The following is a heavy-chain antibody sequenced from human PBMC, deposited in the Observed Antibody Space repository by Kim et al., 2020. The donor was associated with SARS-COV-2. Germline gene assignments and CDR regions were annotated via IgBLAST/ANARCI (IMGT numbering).Heavy chain of an antibody. V-gene: IGHV2-26*01. CDR2: IFSNDEK. J-gene: IGHJ4*02. D-gene: IGHD3-22*01. CDR1: GFSLSKTTMG. Sequence: SGPTLVNPTETLTLTCTVSGFSLSKTTMGVSWIRQPPGKALEWLAHIFSNDEKSYSTSLKSRLTISKDTSKSQVVLTMTNMDPVDTATYYCARITTQYYYDTSGSYYSFDLWGQGTLVIVSS. CDR3: ARITTQYYYDTSGSYYSFDL.